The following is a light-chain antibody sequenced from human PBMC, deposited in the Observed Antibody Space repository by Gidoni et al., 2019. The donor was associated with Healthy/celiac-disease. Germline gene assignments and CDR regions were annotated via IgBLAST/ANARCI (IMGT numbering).Light chain of an antibody. CDR2: GAS. J-gene: IGKJ1*01. Sequence: EIVLTQSPGTLSLSPGERATLSCRASQTVTNRHLAWYQQKPGQAPGLLIYGASPRATGIPDRFSGSGSGTDFALTISRLEPEDFAVYYCQHYGSSSETFGQGTKVEIK. CDR1: QTVTNRH. CDR3: QHYGSSSET. V-gene: IGKV3-20*01.